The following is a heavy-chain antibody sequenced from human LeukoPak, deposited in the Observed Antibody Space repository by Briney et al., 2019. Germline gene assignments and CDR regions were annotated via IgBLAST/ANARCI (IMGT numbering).Heavy chain of an antibody. J-gene: IGHJ4*02. Sequence: SETLSLTCAVSGYSISSGYYWGWIRQPPGKGLEWVGSIYHSGSTYYNPSLKSRVTISVDTSKNQFSLKLSSVTAADTAVYYCARLVEGVVSSFDYWGQGTLVTVSS. CDR3: ARLVEGVVSSFDY. CDR1: GYSISSGYY. D-gene: IGHD3-3*01. CDR2: IYHSGST. V-gene: IGHV4-38-2*01.